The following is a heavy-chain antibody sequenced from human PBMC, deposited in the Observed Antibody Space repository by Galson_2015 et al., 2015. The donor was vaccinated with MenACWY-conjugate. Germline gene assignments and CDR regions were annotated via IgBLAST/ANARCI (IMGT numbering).Heavy chain of an antibody. CDR1: GYSISSGYY. CDR3: ARNSIAVVNNWFDP. V-gene: IGHV4-38-2*02. CDR2: IYHSGST. D-gene: IGHD6-19*01. Sequence: SETLSLTCTVSGYSISSGYYWGWIRQPPGKGLEWIGSIYHSGSTYYNPSLKSRVTISVDTSKNQFSLKLSSVTAADTAVYYCARNSIAVVNNWFDPWGQGTLVTVSS. J-gene: IGHJ5*02.